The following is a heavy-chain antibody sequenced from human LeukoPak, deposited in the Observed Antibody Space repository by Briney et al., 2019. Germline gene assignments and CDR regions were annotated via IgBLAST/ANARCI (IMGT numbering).Heavy chain of an antibody. CDR3: ARAMGTSTYYYYYMDV. J-gene: IGHJ6*03. V-gene: IGHV3-53*01. CDR1: GFTFSRHW. Sequence: GGSLRLSCAASGFTFSRHWMGWVRQAPGKGLEWVSVTYSGGSTYYADSVKGRFTISRDNSKNTLYLQMNSLRAEDTAVYYCARAMGTSTYYYYYMDVWGKGTTVTVSS. CDR2: TYSGGST. D-gene: IGHD1-14*01.